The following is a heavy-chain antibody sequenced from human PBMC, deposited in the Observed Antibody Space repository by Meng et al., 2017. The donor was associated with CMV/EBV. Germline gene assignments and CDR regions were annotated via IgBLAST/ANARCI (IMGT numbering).Heavy chain of an antibody. CDR3: ARGGVTMVRGVRQNYYYYYGMDV. J-gene: IGHJ6*02. V-gene: IGHV4-34*01. D-gene: IGHD3-10*01. Sequence: SETLSLTCAVYGGSFSGYYWSWIRQPPGKGLEWIGEINHSGSTNYNPSLKSRVTISVDTSKNQFSLKLSSVTAADTAVYYCARGGVTMVRGVRQNYYYYYGMDVWGQGTTVTSP. CDR1: GGSFSGYY. CDR2: INHSGST.